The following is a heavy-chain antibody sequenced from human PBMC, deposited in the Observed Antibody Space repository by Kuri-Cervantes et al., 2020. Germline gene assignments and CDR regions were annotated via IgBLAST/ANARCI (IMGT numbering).Heavy chain of an antibody. Sequence: GESLKISCAASGFTFSSYGMHWVRQATGKGLEWVSAIGTAGDTYYPGSVKGRFTISRDNAKNSLYLQMNSLRAEDTALYYCAKDLSSGWLQFDYWGQGTLVTVSS. D-gene: IGHD6-19*01. CDR3: AKDLSSGWLQFDY. CDR1: GFTFSSYG. V-gene: IGHV3-13*01. CDR2: IGTAGDT. J-gene: IGHJ4*02.